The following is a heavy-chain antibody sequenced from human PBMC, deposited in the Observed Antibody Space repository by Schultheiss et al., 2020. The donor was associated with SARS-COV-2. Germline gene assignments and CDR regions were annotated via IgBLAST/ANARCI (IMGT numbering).Heavy chain of an antibody. D-gene: IGHD6-19*01. Sequence: SETLSLTCSVSGGSIGSSSFYWGWIRQPPGKGLEWIGSIRYRGSTYYSPSLKSRLTISVDTSMNRISLRLNSVTAADTAVYYCARVYSSGWYDWYFDLWGRGTLVTVSS. CDR3: ARVYSSGWYDWYFDL. CDR1: GGSIGSSSFY. CDR2: IRYRGST. V-gene: IGHV4-39*01. J-gene: IGHJ2*01.